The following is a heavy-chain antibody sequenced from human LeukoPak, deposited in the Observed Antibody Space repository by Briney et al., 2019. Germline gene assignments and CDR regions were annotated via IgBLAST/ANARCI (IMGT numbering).Heavy chain of an antibody. D-gene: IGHD3-10*01. CDR1: GYTFTTNG. J-gene: IGHJ4*02. V-gene: IGHV1-18*01. CDR2: ISAYNGKT. Sequence: GASVKVSCKSSGYTFTTNGISWVRQAPGQGLEWMGWISAYNGKTNYAQKLQGRVTMTTDTSTSTAYMELRSLRSDDTAVYYCARDQTQIWFGEGLWYFDYWGQGTLVTVSS. CDR3: ARDQTQIWFGEGLWYFDY.